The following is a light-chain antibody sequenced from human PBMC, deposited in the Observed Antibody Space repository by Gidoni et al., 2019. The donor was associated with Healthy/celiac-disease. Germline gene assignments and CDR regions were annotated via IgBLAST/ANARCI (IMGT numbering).Light chain of an antibody. CDR1: QSVSSS. V-gene: IGKV3-15*01. J-gene: IGKJ1*01. Sequence: EIEMTQSPSTLSVSPGERATISCRASQSVSSSLAWYQQKPGQAPRLLIYGASTRATGIPARFSGGSSGTAFTLPISSLQSADFAVYYCQQYNNWHWTFGQGTKVEIK. CDR3: QQYNNWHWT. CDR2: GAS.